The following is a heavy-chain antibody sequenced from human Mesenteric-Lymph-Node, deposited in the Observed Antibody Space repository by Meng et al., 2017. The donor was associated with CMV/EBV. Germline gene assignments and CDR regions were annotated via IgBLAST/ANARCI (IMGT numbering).Heavy chain of an antibody. D-gene: IGHD3-22*01. Sequence: ASVKVSCKTSGYTFPGYYIYWVRQAPGQGLEWMGWMNPNNGGTDYAQKFQGRVTMTRDTSISTAYMELSSLTSDDTAVYFCVRDKEGNYEISDYHYLYFDYWGQGALVTVSS. V-gene: IGHV1-2*02. CDR1: GYTFPGYY. J-gene: IGHJ4*02. CDR3: VRDKEGNYEISDYHYLYFDY. CDR2: MNPNNGGT.